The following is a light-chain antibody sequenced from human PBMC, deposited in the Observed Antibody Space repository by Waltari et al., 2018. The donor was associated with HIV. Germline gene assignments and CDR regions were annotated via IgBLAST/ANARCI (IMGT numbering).Light chain of an antibody. J-gene: IGKJ1*01. V-gene: IGKV3-15*01. CDR3: QQYNNWPPWT. CDR1: QSVSTN. CDR2: GAS. Sequence: VMTQSPATLSVSPGKRATLSCRASQSVSTNLAWYQQKPGQAPRLLIYGASIRATGIPGRFSGSGSVTEFTLTISSLQSEDCAVYYCQQYNNWPPWTFGQGTKVEIE.